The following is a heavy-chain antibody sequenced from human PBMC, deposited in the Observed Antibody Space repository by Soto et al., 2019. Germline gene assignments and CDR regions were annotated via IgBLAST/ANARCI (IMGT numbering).Heavy chain of an antibody. Sequence: SETLSLTCAVYGGSFSGYYWTWIRQPPGTGLEWIGEINHSRSTNYNPSLKSRVTISVDTSKNQFSLKLTSVTAADTAVYYCERDKITGLFDYWGKGTLVTVSS. CDR3: ERDKITGLFDY. CDR2: INHSRST. J-gene: IGHJ4*02. V-gene: IGHV4-34*01. D-gene: IGHD2-8*02. CDR1: GGSFSGYY.